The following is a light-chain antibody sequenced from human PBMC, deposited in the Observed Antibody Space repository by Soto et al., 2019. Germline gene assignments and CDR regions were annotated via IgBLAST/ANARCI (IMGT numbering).Light chain of an antibody. CDR2: GAS. J-gene: IGKJ5*01. CDR1: QSVSSSY. Sequence: EIVLTQSPGTLSLSQGERATLSCRAIQSVSSSYLAWYQQKPGQAPRLLIYGASSRATGIPDRFSGSGSGTDFTLTISRLEPEDFAVYYCQQYGSSPGITFGQGTRLEI. CDR3: QQYGSSPGIT. V-gene: IGKV3-20*01.